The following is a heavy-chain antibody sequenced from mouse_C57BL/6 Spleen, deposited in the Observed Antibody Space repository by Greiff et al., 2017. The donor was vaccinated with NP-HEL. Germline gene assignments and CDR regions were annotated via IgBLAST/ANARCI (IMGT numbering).Heavy chain of an antibody. V-gene: IGHV1-76*01. Sequence: VQLQQSGAELVRPGASVKLSCKASGYTFTDYYINWVKQRPGQGLEWIARIYPGSGNPYYNEKFKGKATLTAEKSSSTAYMQLSSLTSEDSAVYFCARQRATTNFDYWGQGTTLTVSS. CDR3: ARQRATTNFDY. J-gene: IGHJ2*01. CDR2: IYPGSGNP. CDR1: GYTFTDYY. D-gene: IGHD3-1*01.